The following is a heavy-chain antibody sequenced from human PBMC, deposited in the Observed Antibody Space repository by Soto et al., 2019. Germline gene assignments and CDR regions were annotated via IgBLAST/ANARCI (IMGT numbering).Heavy chain of an antibody. J-gene: IGHJ5*02. CDR2: IYYSGST. CDR3: ARALSLYSSSWYGWFDP. Sequence: SETLSLTCTVSGCFINSYYWSWIRQPPGKGLEWIGYIYYSGSTNYNPSLKSRVTISVDTSKNQFSLKLSSVTAADTAVYYCARALSLYSSSWYGWFDPWGQGTLVTVSS. V-gene: IGHV4-59*01. CDR1: GCFINSYY. D-gene: IGHD6-13*01.